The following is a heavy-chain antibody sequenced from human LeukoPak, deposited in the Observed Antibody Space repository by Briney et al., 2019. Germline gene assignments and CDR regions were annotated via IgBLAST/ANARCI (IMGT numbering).Heavy chain of an antibody. CDR2: INPNSGGT. Sequence: ASVKVSCKASGYTFSDYYMHWVRQAPGQGLEWMGWINPNSGGTNSSQKFRGRVTMTRDTSISTAYMELRSLRSDDTAVYYCARATYYDFWSGYYDAFDIWGQGTMVTVSS. CDR1: GYTFSDYY. CDR3: ARATYYDFWSGYYDAFDI. V-gene: IGHV1-2*02. J-gene: IGHJ3*02. D-gene: IGHD3-3*01.